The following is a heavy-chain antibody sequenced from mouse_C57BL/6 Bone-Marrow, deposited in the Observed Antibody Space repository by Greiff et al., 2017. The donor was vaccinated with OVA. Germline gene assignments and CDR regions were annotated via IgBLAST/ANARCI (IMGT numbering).Heavy chain of an antibody. D-gene: IGHD3-3*01. V-gene: IGHV14-4*01. CDR1: GFNIKDDY. CDR3: TTWGRGVDY. CDR2: IDPENGDT. Sequence: VQLKDSGAELVRPGASVKLSCTASGFNIKDDYMHWVKQRPEQGLEWIGWIDPENGDTEYASKFQGKATITADTSSNTAYLQLSSLTSEDTAVYYCTTWGRGVDYWGQGTTLTVSS. J-gene: IGHJ2*01.